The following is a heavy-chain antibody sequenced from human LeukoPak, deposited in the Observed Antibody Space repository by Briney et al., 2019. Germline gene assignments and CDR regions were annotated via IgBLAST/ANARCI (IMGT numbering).Heavy chain of an antibody. CDR3: AQKHDAAGAFDI. V-gene: IGHV4-30-2*01. J-gene: IGHJ3*02. D-gene: IGHD1-1*01. CDR2: IYHSGST. Sequence: SETLSLTCTVSGGSISSGGYYWSWIRQPPGKGLEWIGYIYHSGSTYYNPSLKSRVTISVDRSKNQFSLKLSSVTAADTAVYYCAQKHDAAGAFDIWGQGTMVTVSS. CDR1: GGSISSGGYY.